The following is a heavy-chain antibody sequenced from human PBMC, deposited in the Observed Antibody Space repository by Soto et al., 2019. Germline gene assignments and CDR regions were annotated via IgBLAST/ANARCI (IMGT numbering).Heavy chain of an antibody. CDR2: IIPTFGTA. V-gene: IGHV1-69*01. CDR3: AMTGDSSSSFGHIDY. CDR1: GGTFSSYA. Sequence: QVQLVQSGAEVKKPGSSVKVSCKASGGTFSSYAISWVRQAPGQGLEWMGGIIPTFGTANYAQKFQGRVTITADESTRTAYMELSSLRSEDTAVYYCAMTGDSSSSFGHIDYWGQGTLVTVSS. J-gene: IGHJ4*02. D-gene: IGHD6-6*01.